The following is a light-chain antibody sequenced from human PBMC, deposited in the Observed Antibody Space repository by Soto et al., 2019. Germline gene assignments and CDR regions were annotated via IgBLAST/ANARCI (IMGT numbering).Light chain of an antibody. CDR2: GAS. Sequence: EIVMTQSPVTLSVSPGERVTLSCRASQGVRSDLAWYQQKPGQSPRLLIYGASTRAAETPARFSGSGSETEFTLTISSLQSEDFAVYFCQQYRPSPAISFGQGTRLEIK. CDR1: QGVRSD. J-gene: IGKJ5*01. V-gene: IGKV3-15*01. CDR3: QQYRPSPAIS.